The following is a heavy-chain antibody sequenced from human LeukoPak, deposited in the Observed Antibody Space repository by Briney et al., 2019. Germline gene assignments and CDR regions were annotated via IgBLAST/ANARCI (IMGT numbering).Heavy chain of an antibody. V-gene: IGHV3-7*03. CDR2: TRQDGSDK. CDR3: AGGGAGSYLDY. D-gene: IGHD1-26*01. Sequence: GGSLRLSCAASGFTFSSYWMSWVRQAPGKGLEWVANTRQDGSDKYYVDSVKGRFTISRDNAKNSLYLQMNSLRAEDTAVYYCAGGGAGSYLDYWGQGTLVTVSS. CDR1: GFTFSSYW. J-gene: IGHJ4*02.